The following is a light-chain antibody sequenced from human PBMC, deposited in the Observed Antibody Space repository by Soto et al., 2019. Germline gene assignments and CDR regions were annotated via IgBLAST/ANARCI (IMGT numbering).Light chain of an antibody. J-gene: IGKJ4*01. CDR1: QSVLYSSNNKNY. V-gene: IGKV4-1*01. Sequence: DIVMTQSPDSLAVSLGERATINCKSSQSVLYSSNNKNYLAWYQQKPGQPPKLLIYWASTRESGVPDRFSGSGSGTDFTLTISSLQAEDVAVYYCQQYYSTPVTFGGGTKVDI. CDR2: WAS. CDR3: QQYYSTPVT.